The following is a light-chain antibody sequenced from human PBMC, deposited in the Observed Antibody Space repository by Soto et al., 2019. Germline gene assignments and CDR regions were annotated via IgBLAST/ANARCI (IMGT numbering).Light chain of an antibody. Sequence: DIQMTQSPATLAASVGDRVSLTCRASQSIDTWLAWYQQKPGKAPNLLIYKASRLESGVPSRFSGSGSGTDFTLTISSLQPYDFATYYCQQYNSYSPTFGQGTKVDI. CDR3: QQYNSYSPT. J-gene: IGKJ1*01. CDR1: QSIDTW. V-gene: IGKV1-5*03. CDR2: KAS.